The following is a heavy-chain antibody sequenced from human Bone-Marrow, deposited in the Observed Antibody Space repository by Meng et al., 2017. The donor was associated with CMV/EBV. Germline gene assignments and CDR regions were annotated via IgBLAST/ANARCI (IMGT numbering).Heavy chain of an antibody. CDR2: INPNSGGT. J-gene: IGHJ4*02. CDR3: AAGGRIRLGRGSYDSSGYGY. Sequence: VQLVQSGAAVKKPGASVKVSCKLSGYTVIDYYMHWVRQAPGQGLEWMGWINPNSGGTNFAEKFQGRVTMTRDTSISTVYMELSSLRSDDTALYYCAAGGRIRLGRGSYDSSGYGYWGQGTLVTVSS. CDR1: GYTVIDYY. V-gene: IGHV1-2*02. D-gene: IGHD3-22*01.